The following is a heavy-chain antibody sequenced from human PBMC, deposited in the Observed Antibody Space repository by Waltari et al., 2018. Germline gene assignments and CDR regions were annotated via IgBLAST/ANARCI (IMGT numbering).Heavy chain of an antibody. D-gene: IGHD3-10*01. CDR1: GYTFTSYY. CDR3: ARSTRITMVRGVINY. V-gene: IGHV1-46*01. CDR2: INPSGGST. J-gene: IGHJ4*02. Sequence: QVQLVQSGAEVKKPGASVKVSCKASGYTFTSYYMHWVRQAPGQGLEWMGIINPSGGSTSYAQKFQGRVTMTRDTSTSTVYMELSSLRSEDTAVYYCARSTRITMVRGVINYWGQGTLVTVSS.